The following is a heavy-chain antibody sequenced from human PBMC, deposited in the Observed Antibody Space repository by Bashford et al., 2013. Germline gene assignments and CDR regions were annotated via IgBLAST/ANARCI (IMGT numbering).Heavy chain of an antibody. V-gene: IGHV3-23*01. Sequence: GGSLRLSCAASGFIFDNFAMSWVRQAPGKGLEWVSAISGSSGSTYYADSVKGRLTVSRDNAKNTVYLQMNSLRVDDTAVYYCAKDPFSVAGLYGMDDWGQGTTVTVSS. CDR3: AKDPFSVAGLYGMDD. J-gene: IGHJ6*02. CDR1: GFIFDNFA. D-gene: IGHD3-16*01. CDR2: ISGSSGST.